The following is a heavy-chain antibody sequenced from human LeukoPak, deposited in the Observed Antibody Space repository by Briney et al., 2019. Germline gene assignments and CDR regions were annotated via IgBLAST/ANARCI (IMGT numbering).Heavy chain of an antibody. CDR3: ARNGGNSDYDY. J-gene: IGHJ4*02. Sequence: SETLSLTCAVYGGSFSGYYWSWIRQPPGKGLEWIGEINHSGSTNYNPSLKSRVTMLLDKSKNQFSLKLNSVTAADTAVYYCARNGGNSDYDYWGQGTLVTVSA. CDR2: INHSGST. D-gene: IGHD4-23*01. V-gene: IGHV4-34*01. CDR1: GGSFSGYY.